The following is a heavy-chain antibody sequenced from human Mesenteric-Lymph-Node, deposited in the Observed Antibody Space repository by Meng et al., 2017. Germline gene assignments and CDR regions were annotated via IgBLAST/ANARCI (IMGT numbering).Heavy chain of an antibody. CDR1: GGSISSISYS. V-gene: IGHV4-39*07. D-gene: IGHD3-9*01. CDR3: ARFPTVVRYFDWSYETDAFDI. CDR2: IYYSGST. Sequence: SDTLSLTCTVPGGSISSISYSWCWIGQPPGKRLEWIGSIYYSGSTYYNPSLMSRVTISVNTSTTQFSLKLSSVPAADTAVYYCARFPTVVRYFDWSYETDAFDIWGQGTMVTVSS. J-gene: IGHJ3*02.